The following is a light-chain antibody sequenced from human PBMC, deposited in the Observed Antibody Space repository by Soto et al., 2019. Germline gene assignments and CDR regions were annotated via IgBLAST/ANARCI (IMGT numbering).Light chain of an antibody. CDR3: QTVDKWPL. CDR1: QSVSSN. V-gene: IGKV3-15*01. Sequence: ESVLTQSPGTLSLSPGERATLSCRASQSVSSNYLAWYQQKPGQAPRILIYGASTRATGVPARFSGSGSGTEFTLTISSLQSEDFAVYFCQTVDKWPLFGQGTRLEIK. J-gene: IGKJ5*01. CDR2: GAS.